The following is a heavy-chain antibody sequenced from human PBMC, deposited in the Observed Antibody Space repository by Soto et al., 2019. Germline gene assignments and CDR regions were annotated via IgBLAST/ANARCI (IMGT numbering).Heavy chain of an antibody. CDR1: GYTFSDNG. Sequence: GASVKVSCKASGYTFSDNGISWVRQAPGQGLEWRGWISTYTGRTNYAQKFQGRVTLTTDTSTSTAYMNLRRLRPDDTAVYFCAREGTFAPHGKQLMDVWGQGTTVTVSS. CDR3: AREGTFAPHGKQLMDV. J-gene: IGHJ6*02. CDR2: ISTYTGRT. V-gene: IGHV1-18*04. D-gene: IGHD1-1*01.